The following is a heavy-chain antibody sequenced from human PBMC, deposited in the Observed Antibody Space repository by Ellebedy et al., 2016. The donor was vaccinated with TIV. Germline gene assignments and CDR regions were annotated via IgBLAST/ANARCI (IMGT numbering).Heavy chain of an antibody. CDR1: GGTFSSYA. D-gene: IGHD2-2*01. Sequence: SVKVSXXASGGTFSSYAISWVRQAPGQGLEWMGGIIPIFGTANYAQKFQGRVTITADESTSTAYMELSSLRSEDTAVYYCARSPRYCSSTSCYLGRFDYWGQGTLVTVSS. V-gene: IGHV1-69*13. CDR3: ARSPRYCSSTSCYLGRFDY. J-gene: IGHJ4*02. CDR2: IIPIFGTA.